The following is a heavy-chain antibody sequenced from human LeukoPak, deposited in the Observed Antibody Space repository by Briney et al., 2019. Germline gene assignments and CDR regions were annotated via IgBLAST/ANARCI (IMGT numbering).Heavy chain of an antibody. CDR1: GGSISSSSYY. J-gene: IGHJ4*02. CDR2: IYYSGST. V-gene: IGHV4-39*01. D-gene: IGHD5-24*01. CDR3: RGWRWLQSVHGTNDY. Sequence: PSETLSLTCTVSGGSISSSSYYWGWIRRPPGKGLEWIGSIYYSGSTYYNPSLKSRVTISVDTSKNQFSLKLSSVTAADTAVYYCRGWRWLQSVHGTNDYWGQGTLVTVSS.